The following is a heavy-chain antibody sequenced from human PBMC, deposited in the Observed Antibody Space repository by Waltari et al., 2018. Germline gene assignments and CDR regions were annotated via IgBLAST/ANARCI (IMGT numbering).Heavy chain of an antibody. J-gene: IGHJ4*02. CDR2: INRDGSII. CDR1: GFTFSRFW. D-gene: IGHD3-3*01. CDR3: VLYSSEFLGDC. Sequence: ELQLVESGGGLVQPGGSLRLSCAASGFTFSRFWMHWVRQVPGKGLVSVSHINRDGSIINYVDSVKCRFTITRDNAKNTLLLKMNSLIAEDTAVYYCVLYSSEFLGDCWGQGTLVTVSS. V-gene: IGHV3-74*01.